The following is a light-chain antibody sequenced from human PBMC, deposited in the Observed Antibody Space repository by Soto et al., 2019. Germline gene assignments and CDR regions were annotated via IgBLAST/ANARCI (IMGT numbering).Light chain of an antibody. CDR2: GAA. J-gene: IGKJ1*01. CDR3: QQYGSSPPRT. CDR1: QSVSSSN. Sequence: EIVLTQSPGTLSLSPGARATLSCRASQSVSSSNLAWYQHKPGQAPRLLIYGAASRATGIPDRFSGSGSGTDFTLTISRLEPEDVAVYYCQQYGSSPPRTFGQGTKVEIK. V-gene: IGKV3-20*01.